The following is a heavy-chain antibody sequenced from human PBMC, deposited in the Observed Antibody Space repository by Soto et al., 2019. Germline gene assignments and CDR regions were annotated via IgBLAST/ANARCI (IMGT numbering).Heavy chain of an antibody. CDR1: GYSFTNYW. CDR3: ARAMVRGKNYYGVDV. V-gene: IGHV5-51*01. Sequence: GESLKISCKGSGYSFTNYWIGWVRQMPGKGLEWMGIIYPGDSDTRYSPSFQGQVTISADKSISTACLQWSSLKASDTAMYYCARAMVRGKNYYGVDVWGQGTTVTVSS. CDR2: IYPGDSDT. J-gene: IGHJ6*02. D-gene: IGHD3-10*01.